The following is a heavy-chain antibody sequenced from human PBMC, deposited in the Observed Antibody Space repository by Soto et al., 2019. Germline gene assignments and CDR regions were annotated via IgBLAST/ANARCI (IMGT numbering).Heavy chain of an antibody. CDR2: IYYSGST. CDR3: ARRGITMVRGVKTFYYYYGMDV. Sequence: SETLSLTCTVSGGSISSYYWSWIRQPPGKGLEWIGYIYYSGSTNYNPSLKSRVIISVDTSKNQFSLKLSSVTAADTAVYYCARRGITMVRGVKTFYYYYGMDVWGQGTTVTVSS. V-gene: IGHV4-59*08. J-gene: IGHJ6*02. D-gene: IGHD3-10*01. CDR1: GGSISSYY.